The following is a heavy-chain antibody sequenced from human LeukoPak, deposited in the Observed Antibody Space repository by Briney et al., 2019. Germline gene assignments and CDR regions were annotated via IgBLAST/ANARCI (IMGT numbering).Heavy chain of an antibody. CDR3: ARDPYSGSYVDYYYYYYMDV. D-gene: IGHD6-13*01. V-gene: IGHV3-21*01. J-gene: IGHJ6*03. CDR2: ISSSSLYI. Sequence: GGSLRLSCAASGFTFSSYSMNWVRQAPGKGLEWVSSISSSSLYIYYADSVKGRFTISRDNAKNSLYLQMNSLRAEDTAVYYCARDPYSGSYVDYYYYYYMDVWGKGTTVTISS. CDR1: GFTFSSYS.